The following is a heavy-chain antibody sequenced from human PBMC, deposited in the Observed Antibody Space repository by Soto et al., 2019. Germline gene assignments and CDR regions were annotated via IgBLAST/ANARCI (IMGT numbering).Heavy chain of an antibody. D-gene: IGHD7-27*01. J-gene: IGHJ6*03. CDR2: ISSSSSVI. V-gene: IGHV3-48*01. Sequence: EVQLVESGGGLVQPGGSLRLSCATSGFILSDCAMNLVRQAPGKGLEWVSYISSSSSVIDYAGSVKGRFTDSRDNARNTLYLQMTSLRAEDTAVYYCARDLSWGSNWYYYMDVWGKGTTVTVSS. CDR3: ARDLSWGSNWYYYMDV. CDR1: GFILSDCA.